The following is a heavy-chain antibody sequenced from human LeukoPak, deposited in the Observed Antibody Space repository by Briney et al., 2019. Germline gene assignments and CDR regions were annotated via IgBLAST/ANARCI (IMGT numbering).Heavy chain of an antibody. CDR1: GGSISSYY. Sequence: SETLSLTCTVSGGSISSYYWSWIRQPAGKGLEWIGRIYTSGSTNYNPSLKSRVTMSVDTSKNPFSLKLSSVTAADTAVYYCARDSIRYYDILTGYSTRQDAFDIWGQGTMVTVSS. D-gene: IGHD3-9*01. V-gene: IGHV4-4*07. J-gene: IGHJ3*02. CDR3: ARDSIRYYDILTGYSTRQDAFDI. CDR2: IYTSGST.